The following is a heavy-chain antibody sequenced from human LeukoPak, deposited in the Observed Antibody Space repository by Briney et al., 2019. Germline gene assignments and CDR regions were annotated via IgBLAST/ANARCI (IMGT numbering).Heavy chain of an antibody. CDR3: ARRGDGGRSFDY. CDR2: IYVDGRT. CDR1: GFTVSTTN. D-gene: IGHD4-23*01. Sequence: PGGSLRLSCAASGFTVSTTNMSWVRQAPGKGLEWVSLIYVDGRTYYADSVKGRFTISRDNSKNTLYLQVNSLRAEDTAVYYCARRGDGGRSFDYWGQGTLVTVSS. V-gene: IGHV3-53*01. J-gene: IGHJ4*02.